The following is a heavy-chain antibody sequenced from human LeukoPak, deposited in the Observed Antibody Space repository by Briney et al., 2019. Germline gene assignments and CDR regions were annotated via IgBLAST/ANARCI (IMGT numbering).Heavy chain of an antibody. D-gene: IGHD1-26*01. V-gene: IGHV4-59*08. J-gene: IGHJ5*02. CDR3: ARRNIVGATSWFDP. CDR1: GGSISSYY. CDR2: IYYSGST. Sequence: SETLSLTCTVSGGSISSYYWSWIRQPPGKGLEWIGYIYYSGSTNYNPSLKSRVTISVDTSKNQFSLKLSSVTAADTAVYYCARRNIVGATSWFDPWGQGTLVTVSS.